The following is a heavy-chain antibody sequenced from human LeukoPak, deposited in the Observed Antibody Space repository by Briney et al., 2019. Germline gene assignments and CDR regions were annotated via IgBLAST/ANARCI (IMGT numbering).Heavy chain of an antibody. CDR2: ISYDGSNK. Sequence: GGSLRLSCAASGFTFSSYAMHWVRQAPGKGLEWVAVISYDGSNKYYADSVKGRFTISRDNSKNTLYLQMGSLRDEDMAVYYCARDRERVGKLSLSLYVDLWGRGTLVTVSS. D-gene: IGHD3-10*01. CDR3: ARDRERVGKLSLSLYVDL. J-gene: IGHJ2*01. V-gene: IGHV3-30*14. CDR1: GFTFSSYA.